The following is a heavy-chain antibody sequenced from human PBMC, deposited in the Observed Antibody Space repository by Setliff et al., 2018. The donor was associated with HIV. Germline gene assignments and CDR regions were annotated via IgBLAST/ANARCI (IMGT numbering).Heavy chain of an antibody. Sequence: SETLSLTCDVSGGSISSNSWWTWVRQPPGKGLEWIGQIYHGGNTRYNPSLKSRLTMSIDKSKNQVSLELTSVTAADTAVYYCARENGNCSGGACKFMFDYWGQGTLVTVSS. CDR3: ARENGNCSGGACKFMFDY. CDR1: GGSISSNSW. D-gene: IGHD2-15*01. V-gene: IGHV4-4*02. CDR2: IYHGGNT. J-gene: IGHJ4*02.